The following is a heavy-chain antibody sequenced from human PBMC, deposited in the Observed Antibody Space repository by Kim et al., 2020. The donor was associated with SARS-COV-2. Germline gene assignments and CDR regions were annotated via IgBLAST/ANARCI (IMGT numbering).Heavy chain of an antibody. CDR2: IYYSGST. Sequence: SETLSLTCTVSGGSISSYYWSWIRQPPGKGLEWIGYIYYSGSTNYNPSLKSRVTISVDTSKNQFSLKLSSVTAADTAVYYCAREEPYGDYVGDHWFDPWGQGTLATASS. D-gene: IGHD4-17*01. CDR1: GGSISSYY. V-gene: IGHV4-59*01. CDR3: AREEPYGDYVGDHWFDP. J-gene: IGHJ5*02.